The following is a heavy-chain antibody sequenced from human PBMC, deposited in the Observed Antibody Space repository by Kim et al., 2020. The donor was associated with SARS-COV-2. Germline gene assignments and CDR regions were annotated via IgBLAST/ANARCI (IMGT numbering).Heavy chain of an antibody. J-gene: IGHJ4*02. CDR1: GGSFSGYY. CDR2: INHSGST. CDR3: ARVFTMIDPTAIFDY. D-gene: IGHD3-22*01. V-gene: IGHV4-34*01. Sequence: SETLSLTCAVYGGSFSGYYWSWIRQPPGKGLEWIGEINHSGSTNYNPSLKSRVTISVDTSKNQFSLKLSSVTAADTAVYYCARVFTMIDPTAIFDYWGQGTLVTVSS.